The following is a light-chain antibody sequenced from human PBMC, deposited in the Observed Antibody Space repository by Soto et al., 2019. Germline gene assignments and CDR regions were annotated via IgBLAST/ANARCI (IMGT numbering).Light chain of an antibody. CDR3: QQSYRTPPT. Sequence: DIQMTQSPSSLSASVGDRVTITCRASQSIDSYLNWYQQKPGKAPKLLFYAASSLQSGVPSRFSGSGSGTDFTLTISSLQAGDFASYYCQQSYRTPPTFGQGTKLEIK. CDR2: AAS. J-gene: IGKJ2*01. CDR1: QSIDSY. V-gene: IGKV1-39*01.